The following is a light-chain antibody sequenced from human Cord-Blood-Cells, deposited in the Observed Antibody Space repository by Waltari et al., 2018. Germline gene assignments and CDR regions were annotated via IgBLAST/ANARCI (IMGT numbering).Light chain of an antibody. CDR2: EGS. V-gene: IGLV2-23*01. CDR3: CSYAGSSLWV. Sequence: QSALTQPASVSGSPGQSITISCTGTSSYVGSYNLVSWYQQHPGKAPKLMIYEGSKRPSGVSNRFSGSKSGNTASLTISGLQAEDEADYYCCSYAGSSLWVFGGGTKLTVL. J-gene: IGLJ3*02. CDR1: SSYVGSYNL.